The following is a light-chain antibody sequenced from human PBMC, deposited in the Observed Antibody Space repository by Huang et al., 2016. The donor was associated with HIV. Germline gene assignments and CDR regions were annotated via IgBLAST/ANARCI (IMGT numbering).Light chain of an antibody. Sequence: DIRMTQSPSSLSASLGARVTITCRASQTIRHHLNWYHQRVGKSPRLLIQCATNLYYGVSSKFRVSGSGTDFTLTINNVQMEDSGIYYCQQASSLPWTFGLGTKLDIK. V-gene: IGKV1-39*01. CDR2: CAT. J-gene: IGKJ3*01. CDR1: QTIRHH. CDR3: QQASSLPWT.